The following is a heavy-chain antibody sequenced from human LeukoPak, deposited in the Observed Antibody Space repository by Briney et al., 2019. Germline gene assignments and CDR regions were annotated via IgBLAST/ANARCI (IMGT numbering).Heavy chain of an antibody. CDR1: GGSISSSSYY. Sequence: SETLSLTCTVSGGSISSSSYYWGWIRQPPGKGLEWIGSIYYSGSTNYNPSLKSRVTISVDTSKNQFSLKLSSVTAADTAVYYCARGRRNGDYVSYSYWGQGTLVTVSS. CDR2: IYYSGST. J-gene: IGHJ4*02. V-gene: IGHV4-39*07. CDR3: ARGRRNGDYVSYSY. D-gene: IGHD4-17*01.